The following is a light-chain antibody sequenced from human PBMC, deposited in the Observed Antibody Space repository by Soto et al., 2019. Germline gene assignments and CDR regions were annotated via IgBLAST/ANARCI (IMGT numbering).Light chain of an antibody. V-gene: IGKV1-5*01. CDR1: QSISSW. CDR2: DAS. Sequence: DIQMTQSPSTLSASVGDRVAITCRASQSISSWLAWYQQKPGKAPKLLIYDASSLESGVPSRFSGSGSGTEFTLTISSLQPDDFATYYCQQYNSYLLTFGGGTKVEIK. CDR3: QQYNSYLLT. J-gene: IGKJ4*01.